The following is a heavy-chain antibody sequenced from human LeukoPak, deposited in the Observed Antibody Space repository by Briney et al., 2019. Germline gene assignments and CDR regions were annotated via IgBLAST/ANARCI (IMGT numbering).Heavy chain of an antibody. CDR2: VWPGGSQT. D-gene: IGHD5-12*01. CDR1: EYYFSDNW. J-gene: IGHJ1*01. V-gene: IGHV5-51*01. Sequence: GESLKISCKASEYYFSDNWTGWMRQMPGKGLEWMGVVWPGGSQTKYSSSFQGQVTISADSSSNTAYLQWSSLKASDTAIYYCARRGGGNDWPFQHWGQGTLVTVSS. CDR3: ARRGGGNDWPFQH.